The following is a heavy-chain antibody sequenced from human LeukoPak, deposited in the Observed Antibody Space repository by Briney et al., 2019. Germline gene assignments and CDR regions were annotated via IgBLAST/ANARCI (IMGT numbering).Heavy chain of an antibody. J-gene: IGHJ3*02. CDR3: ARDTLGYCSGGSCYSRSFDI. V-gene: IGHV1-2*02. CDR2: INPNSGGT. Sequence: ASVRVSCKASGYTFTGYYMHWVRQAPGQGLEWMGWINPNSGGTIYAQKFQGRVTMTRGTSIRTAYMELSRLKSDDTAVYYCARDTLGYCSGGSCYSRSFDIWGPGTMVTVSS. CDR1: GYTFTGYY. D-gene: IGHD2-15*01.